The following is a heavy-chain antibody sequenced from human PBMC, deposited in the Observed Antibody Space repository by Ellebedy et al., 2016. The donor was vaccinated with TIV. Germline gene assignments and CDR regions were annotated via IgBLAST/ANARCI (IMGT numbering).Heavy chain of an antibody. J-gene: IGHJ5*02. CDR3: TTYDFSGYYYVGYNWFDP. CDR2: IKSKTDGGTT. CDR1: GFTFSNAW. D-gene: IGHD3-22*01. Sequence: PGGSLRLSCAASGFTFSNAWMNWVRQAPGKGLEWVGRIKSKTDGGTTDYAAPVKGRFTISRDDSKNTLYLQMNSLKTEDTAVYYCTTYDFSGYYYVGYNWFDPWGQGTLVTVSS. V-gene: IGHV3-15*07.